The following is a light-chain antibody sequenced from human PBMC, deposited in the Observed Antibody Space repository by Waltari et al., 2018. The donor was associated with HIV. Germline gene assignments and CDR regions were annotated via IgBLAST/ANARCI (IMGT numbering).Light chain of an antibody. CDR3: GTWDSSLSAGL. Sequence: QSVLTQPPSVSAAPGQKVTISCSGCSSNIGHNFVSWYQQLPGTAPKLLIYDNNKRPSGIPDRFSGSKSGTSATLGITGLQTGDEADYYCGTWDSSLSAGLFGGGTKLTVL. J-gene: IGLJ3*02. CDR2: DNN. CDR1: SSNIGHNF. V-gene: IGLV1-51*01.